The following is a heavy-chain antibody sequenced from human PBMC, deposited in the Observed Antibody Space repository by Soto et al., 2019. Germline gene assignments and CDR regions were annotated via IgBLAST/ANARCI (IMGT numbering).Heavy chain of an antibody. Sequence: EVQLVESGGGLVQPGGSLRLSCAASGFNVGDYEMNWVRQAPGKGLEWISMITSGGTVFYYADSVRGRFVISRDDTENSLHLQMNSLRVEDTAMYYCARGRYALGVWGQGTTVTVSS. CDR3: ARGRYALGV. V-gene: IGHV3-48*03. CDR1: GFNVGDYE. D-gene: IGHD3-9*01. J-gene: IGHJ6*02. CDR2: ITSGGTVF.